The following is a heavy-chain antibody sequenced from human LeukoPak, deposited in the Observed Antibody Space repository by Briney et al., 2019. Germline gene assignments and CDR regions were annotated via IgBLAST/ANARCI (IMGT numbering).Heavy chain of an antibody. Sequence: PSETLSLTCPVSGGSISSYYWSWIRQPPGKGLEWIGYIYYSGSTNYNPSLKSRVTISVETSKNEFSLNLRSVTAADTAVYYCARVTGYRIEDYFDYWGQGTMVTVSS. CDR1: GGSISSYY. D-gene: IGHD6-13*01. CDR2: IYYSGST. J-gene: IGHJ4*02. CDR3: ARVTGYRIEDYFDY. V-gene: IGHV4-59*01.